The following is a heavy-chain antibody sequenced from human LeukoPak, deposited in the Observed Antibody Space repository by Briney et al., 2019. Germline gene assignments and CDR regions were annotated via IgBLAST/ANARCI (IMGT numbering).Heavy chain of an antibody. CDR3: ARVQGYCSSTSCYTRWFDP. V-gene: IGHV4-34*01. Sequence: SETLSLTCAVYGGSFSGYYWSWIRQPPGKGLEWIGEINHSGSTNYNPSLKSRVTISVDTSKNQFSLKLSSVTAADTAVYYCARVQGYCSSTSCYTRWFDPWGQGTLVTVSS. CDR1: GGSFSGYY. J-gene: IGHJ5*02. CDR2: INHSGST. D-gene: IGHD2-2*02.